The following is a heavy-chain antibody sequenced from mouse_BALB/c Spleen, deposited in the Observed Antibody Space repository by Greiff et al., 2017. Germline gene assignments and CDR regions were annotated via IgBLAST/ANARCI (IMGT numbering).Heavy chain of an antibody. V-gene: IGHV5-9-3*01. J-gene: IGHJ3*01. CDR2: ISSGGSYT. D-gene: IGHD1-1*01. CDR3: ARQTTTASFAY. CDR1: GFTFSSYA. Sequence: EVQGVESGGGLVKPGGSLKLSCAASGFTFSSYAMSWVRQTPEKRLEWVATISSGGSYTYYPDSVKGRFTISRDNAKNTLYLQMSSLRSEDTAMYYCARQTTTASFAYWGQGTLVTVSA.